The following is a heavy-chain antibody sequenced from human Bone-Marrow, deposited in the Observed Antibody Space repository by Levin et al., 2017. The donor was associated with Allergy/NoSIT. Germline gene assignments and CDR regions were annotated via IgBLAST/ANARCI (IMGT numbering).Heavy chain of an antibody. Sequence: GGSLRLSCAVSGFTVSNNYMSWVRQAPGKGLEWVSVMYSAGSTYYADSVRGRFTISRDNSKNTLFLQLNSLRADDTAVYYCARGGPYGYWGQGTLVTVSS. D-gene: IGHD3-16*01. CDR3: ARGGPYGY. J-gene: IGHJ4*02. V-gene: IGHV3-53*01. CDR2: MYSAGST. CDR1: GFTVSNNY.